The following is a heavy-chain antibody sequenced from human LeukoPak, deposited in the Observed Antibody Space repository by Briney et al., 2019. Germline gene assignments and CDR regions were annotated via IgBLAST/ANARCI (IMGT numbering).Heavy chain of an antibody. CDR2: INHSGST. J-gene: IGHJ3*02. CDR1: GGSFSGYY. CDR3: AREAHTATSDAFDI. Sequence: SETLSLTCAVYGGSFSGYYWSWIRQPPGKGLEWIGEINHSGSTNYNPSLKSRVTISVDTSKNQFSLKLSSVTAADTAVYYCAREAHTATSDAFDIWGQGTMVTVSS. D-gene: IGHD5-18*01. V-gene: IGHV4-34*01.